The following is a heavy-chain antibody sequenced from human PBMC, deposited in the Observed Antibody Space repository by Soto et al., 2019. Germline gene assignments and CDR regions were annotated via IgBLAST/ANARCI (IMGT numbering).Heavy chain of an antibody. V-gene: IGHV3-66*01. D-gene: IGHD4-17*01. CDR1: GFTVSSNY. Sequence: GGSLRLSCAASGFTVSSNYMSWVRQAPGKGLEWVSVIYSGGSTYYADSVKGRFTISRDNSKNTLYLQMNSLRAEDTAVYYCGRMSTVRADAFDIWCQGILVTVSS. J-gene: IGHJ3*02. CDR3: GRMSTVRADAFDI. CDR2: IYSGGST.